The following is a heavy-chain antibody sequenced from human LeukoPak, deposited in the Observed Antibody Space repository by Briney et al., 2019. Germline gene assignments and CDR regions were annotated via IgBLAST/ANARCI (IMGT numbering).Heavy chain of an antibody. CDR2: VYYTGNI. Sequence: PSETLSLTCSVSGDSIGTTYYWGVIRQPPGKGLEWVAAVYYTGNIYYKPSLKSRVTISVDTSKNQFSLKLSSVTAADTAVYYCARGTAPNIVGAPTPAPADYWGQGTLVTVSS. V-gene: IGHV4-38-2*02. CDR1: GDSIGTTYY. CDR3: ARGTAPNIVGAPTPAPADY. D-gene: IGHD1-26*01. J-gene: IGHJ4*02.